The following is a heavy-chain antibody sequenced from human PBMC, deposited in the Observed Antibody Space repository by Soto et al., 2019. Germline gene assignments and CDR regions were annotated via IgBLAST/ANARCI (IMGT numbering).Heavy chain of an antibody. CDR2: ISWNSGSI. V-gene: IGHV3-9*01. CDR1: GFTFDDYA. Sequence: GGSLRLSCAASGFTFDDYAMHWVRQAPGKGLEWVSGISWNSGSIGYADSVKGRFTISRDNAKNSLYLQMNSLRAEDTALYYCAKGPTLVAGAEFDPWGQGTLVTVSS. D-gene: IGHD2-15*01. CDR3: AKGPTLVAGAEFDP. J-gene: IGHJ5*02.